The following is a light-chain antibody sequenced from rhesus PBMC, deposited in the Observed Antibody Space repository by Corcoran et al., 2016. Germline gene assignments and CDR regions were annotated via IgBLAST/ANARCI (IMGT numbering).Light chain of an antibody. CDR2: GAS. V-gene: IGKV3-53*01. CDR1: QSVGSS. CDR3: QKYSSSPPFT. J-gene: IGKJ3*01. Sequence: QVILTQSPATLSLSPGERATLSCRTSQSVGSSLAWYPQKPGLAPRPLFHGASRRATGLPDRFSGRGSGTEFTLTISSLEPEDFAVYYCQKYSSSPPFTFDPGPKLDIK.